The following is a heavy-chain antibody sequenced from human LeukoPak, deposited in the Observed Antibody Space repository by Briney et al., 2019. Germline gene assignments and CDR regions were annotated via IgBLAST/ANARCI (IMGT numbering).Heavy chain of an antibody. CDR3: ARESEGGTFWDPIIDS. CDR1: GGSISSSSYY. CDR2: VCYCGST. D-gene: IGHD1-26*01. Sequence: ASETLSLTCTVSGGSISSSSYYWGWIRQPPGKGLEWIGVVCYCGSTYYNPSLKSRVTIPVDTSKNQFSLKLNSVTATDTAVYFCARESEGGTFWDPIIDSWGQGNLVTVSS. J-gene: IGHJ4*02. V-gene: IGHV4-39*02.